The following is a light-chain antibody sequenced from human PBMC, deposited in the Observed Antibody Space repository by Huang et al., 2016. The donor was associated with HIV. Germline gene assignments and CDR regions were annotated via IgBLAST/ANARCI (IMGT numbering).Light chain of an antibody. CDR3: LQDFNYPRT. V-gene: IGKV1-6*02. J-gene: IGKJ1*01. CDR2: AAS. Sequence: AIQLTQSPSSLSASVGDRVTITCRASQDITNYLGWDQQKPGKAPKLLISAASTLRSGVPSRFSGSGSGTDFTLTISSLQPEDFATYFCLQDFNYPRTFGQGTRVEIK. CDR1: QDITNY.